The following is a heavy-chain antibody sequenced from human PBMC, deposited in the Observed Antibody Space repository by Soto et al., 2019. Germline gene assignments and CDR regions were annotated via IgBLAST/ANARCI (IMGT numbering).Heavy chain of an antibody. Sequence: EVQLVESGGGLVPPGGSLRLYCAGAGFTFSSYWMNWVRQAPGKGLEWVANIKQDGSEKYYVDSVNGRFTISRDTANNSMDLQRHRLRVEDTAEYYCASEKRAIGYFDYWGQGTL. J-gene: IGHJ4*02. CDR2: IKQDGSEK. CDR1: GFTFSSYW. CDR3: ASEKRAIGYFDY. D-gene: IGHD6-25*01. V-gene: IGHV3-7*01.